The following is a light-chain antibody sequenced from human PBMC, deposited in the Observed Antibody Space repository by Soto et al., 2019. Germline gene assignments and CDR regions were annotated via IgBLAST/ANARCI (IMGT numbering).Light chain of an antibody. V-gene: IGLV1-51*02. CDR2: ENN. CDR1: SSHIGNNY. J-gene: IGLJ1*01. CDR3: GTWDSSLSAGPYV. Sequence: QSVLTQPPSVSAAPGQKVTISCSGSSSHIGNNYVSWYQQLPGTAPKLLIYENNKRPSGIPDRFSGSKSGTSATLGITGLQTGDEADYYCGTWDSSLSAGPYVFGTGTKVTVL.